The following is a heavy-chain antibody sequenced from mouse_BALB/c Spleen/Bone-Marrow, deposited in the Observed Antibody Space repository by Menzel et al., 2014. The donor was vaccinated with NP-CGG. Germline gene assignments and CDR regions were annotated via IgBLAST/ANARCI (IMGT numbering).Heavy chain of an antibody. CDR1: GFDFSRYW. D-gene: IGHD2-4*01. CDR2: INPGSSTI. J-gene: IGHJ3*01. CDR3: ARLYDYGWHVY. V-gene: IGHV4-1*02. Sequence: EVKVIESGGGLVQPGGSLKLSCAASGFDFSRYWMSWVRQAPGKGLEWIGEINPGSSTINYTPSLKDKFIISRDNAKNTLYLQMSKVRSEDTALYYCARLYDYGWHVYWGQGTQVTVSA.